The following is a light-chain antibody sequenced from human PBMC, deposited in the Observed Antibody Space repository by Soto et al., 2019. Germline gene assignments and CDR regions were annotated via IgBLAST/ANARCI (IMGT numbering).Light chain of an antibody. CDR2: GAS. CDR1: QSVSSN. Sequence: EIVMTQSPATLSVSPGERATLSCRASQSVSSNLAWYQQKPGQAPRLLIYGASTRATGIPARFSGSGSGTEFTLTISSLQYEDFAVYYCQQYKNWAPWTFGQGTKVETK. CDR3: QQYKNWAPWT. V-gene: IGKV3-15*01. J-gene: IGKJ1*01.